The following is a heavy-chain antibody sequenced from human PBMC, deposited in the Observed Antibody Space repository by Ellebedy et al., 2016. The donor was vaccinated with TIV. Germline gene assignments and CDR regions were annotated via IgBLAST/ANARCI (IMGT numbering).Heavy chain of an antibody. CDR1: GFTFSTYN. D-gene: IGHD6-19*01. CDR3: ARVPQMEQWTPMDV. V-gene: IGHV3-48*01. CDR2: ITRSSSLL. Sequence: GESLKISCAASGFTFSTYNMHWVRQAPGKGLEWVAYITRSSSLLYYADSLKGRFTISRDNAKSSLYLQMNSLRPEDTAVYYCARVPQMEQWTPMDVWGQGTTVTVS. J-gene: IGHJ6*02.